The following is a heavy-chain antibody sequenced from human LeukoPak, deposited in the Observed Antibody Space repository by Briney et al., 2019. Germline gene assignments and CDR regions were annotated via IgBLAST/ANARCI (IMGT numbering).Heavy chain of an antibody. CDR1: GFTVSSNY. CDR2: IYSGGST. D-gene: IGHD3-10*01. V-gene: IGHV3-53*01. J-gene: IGHJ4*02. CDR3: AKDPNYYGSQVDY. Sequence: QPGGSLRLSCAASGFTVSSNYMSWVRQAPGKGLEWVSVIYSGGSTYYADSVKGRFTISRDNSKNTLYLQMNSLRAEDTAVYYCAKDPNYYGSQVDYWGQGTLVTVSS.